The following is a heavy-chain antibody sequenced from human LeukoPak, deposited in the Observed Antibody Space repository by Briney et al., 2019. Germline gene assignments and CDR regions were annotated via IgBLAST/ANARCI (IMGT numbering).Heavy chain of an antibody. CDR3: AKGFIYCSGDSCYPGNWYLDL. D-gene: IGHD2-15*01. Sequence: PGGSLRLSCAASGFTFSTYAMSWVRQAPGKGLEWVSAISGSGGNTYHADSVKGRFTISRDNSKNTLYLQMSSLRAEDTALYYCAKGFIYCSGDSCYPGNWYLDLWGRGTLVTVSS. CDR1: GFTFSTYA. V-gene: IGHV3-23*01. CDR2: ISGSGGNT. J-gene: IGHJ2*01.